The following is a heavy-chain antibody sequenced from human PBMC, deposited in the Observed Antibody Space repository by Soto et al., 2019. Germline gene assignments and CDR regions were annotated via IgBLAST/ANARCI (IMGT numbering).Heavy chain of an antibody. CDR3: AIGPRYSHGPYYFDY. D-gene: IGHD5-18*01. Sequence: ASVKVSFKASGYTFTSYDINWVRRATGQGLEWMGWMNPNSGNTGYAQKFQGRVTMTRNTSISTAYMELSSLRSEDTAVYYCAIGPRYSHGPYYFDYRGQGTRVSVSS. CDR2: MNPNSGNT. J-gene: IGHJ4*02. V-gene: IGHV1-8*01. CDR1: GYTFTSYD.